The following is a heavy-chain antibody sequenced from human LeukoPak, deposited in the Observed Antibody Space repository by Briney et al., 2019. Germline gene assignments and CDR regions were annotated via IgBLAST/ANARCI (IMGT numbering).Heavy chain of an antibody. CDR3: ARVRKPNYDSSGYYSPYFDY. Sequence: GGSLRLSCAASGFTFSSYAMHWVRQAPGKGLEWVAVISYDGSNKYYADSVKGRFTISRDNSKNTLYLQMNSLRAEDTAVYYCARVRKPNYDSSGYYSPYFDYWGQGTLVTVS. CDR1: GFTFSSYA. D-gene: IGHD3-22*01. J-gene: IGHJ4*02. V-gene: IGHV3-30-3*01. CDR2: ISYDGSNK.